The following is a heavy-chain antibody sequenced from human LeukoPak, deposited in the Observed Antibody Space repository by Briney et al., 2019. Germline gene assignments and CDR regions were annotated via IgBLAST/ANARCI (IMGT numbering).Heavy chain of an antibody. V-gene: IGHV5-51*01. CDR2: IYPGDSDT. J-gene: IGHJ5*02. CDR1: GYSFTSYW. CDR3: ARQRYGRWFDP. Sequence: GESLKISCKGSGYSFTSYWIGWVRQMPGKGLEWMGIIYPGDSDTTYSPSFQGQVTISADKPISTAYLQWTSLKASDTAMYYCARQRYGRWFDPWGQGTLVTVSS. D-gene: IGHD3-10*01.